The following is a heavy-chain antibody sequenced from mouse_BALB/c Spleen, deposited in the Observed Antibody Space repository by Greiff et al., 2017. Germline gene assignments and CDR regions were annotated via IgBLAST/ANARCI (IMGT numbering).Heavy chain of an antibody. CDR2: IWWNDNK. CDR3: ARTGGWLLPMDY. D-gene: IGHD2-3*01. J-gene: IGHJ4*01. CDR1: GFSLSTYGIG. Sequence: QVTLKESGPGILQPSQTLSLTCSFSGFSLSTYGIGVGWIRQPSGKGLEWLAHIWWNDNKYYNTALKSRLTISKDTSNNQVFLKIASVDTADTATYYCARTGGWLLPMDYWGQGTSVTVSS. V-gene: IGHV8-11*01.